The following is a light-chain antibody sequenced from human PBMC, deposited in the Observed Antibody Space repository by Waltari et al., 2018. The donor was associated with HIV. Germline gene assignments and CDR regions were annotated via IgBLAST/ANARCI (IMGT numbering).Light chain of an antibody. J-gene: IGLJ2*01. CDR3: AAWDDSLNGVI. Sequence: QSVLTQPPSASGTPGQRVPISCSGSSSHIGSNTLNWYQQRPGTAPKLLIYSNNQRPSGVPDRFSGSKSVTSASLAISGHQSEDEADYYCAAWDDSLNGVIFGGGTKLTVL. V-gene: IGLV1-44*01. CDR2: SNN. CDR1: SSHIGSNT.